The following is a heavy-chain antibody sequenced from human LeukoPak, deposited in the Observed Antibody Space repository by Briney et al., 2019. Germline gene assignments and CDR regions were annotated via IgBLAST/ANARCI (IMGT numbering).Heavy chain of an antibody. CDR3: AKESESYDSSGSTFDY. CDR2: IRYDGSSK. D-gene: IGHD3-22*01. V-gene: IGHV3-30*02. CDR1: GFTFSSYG. Sequence: GGSLRLSCAPSGFTFSSYGMHWVRQAPGKGVEWVAFIRYDGSSKYYADSVKGRLTISRDNSKNTLYLQMNSLRAEDTAVYYCAKESESYDSSGSTFDYWGQGTLVTVSS. J-gene: IGHJ4*02.